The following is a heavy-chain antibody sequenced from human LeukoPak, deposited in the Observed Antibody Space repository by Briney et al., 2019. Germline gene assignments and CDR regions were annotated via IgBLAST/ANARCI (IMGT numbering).Heavy chain of an antibody. D-gene: IGHD6-19*01. CDR3: ALLAVASDFDY. V-gene: IGHV3-48*03. CDR2: IASSGRTR. J-gene: IGHJ4*02. Sequence: GGSLRLSCAVSGFPFSFFEINWVRQAPGKGLEWVSNIASSGRTRYYADSVKGRFSISRDNAKNSLYLQMNTLRVQDTGVYYCALLAVASDFDYWGQGALVTVSS. CDR1: GFPFSFFE.